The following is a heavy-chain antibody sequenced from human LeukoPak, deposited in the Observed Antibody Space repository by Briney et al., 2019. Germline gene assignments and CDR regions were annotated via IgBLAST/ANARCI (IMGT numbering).Heavy chain of an antibody. CDR2: IYSGGST. Sequence: GGSLRLSCAASGFIVSSNYMSWVRQAPGKGLDWVAVIYSGGSTYYADSVKGRFTISRDNSKNTLYLQMNSLRAEDTAVYYCARDRYTGYSSGWYRYFDYWGQGTLVTVSS. D-gene: IGHD6-19*01. J-gene: IGHJ4*02. V-gene: IGHV3-53*01. CDR3: ARDRYTGYSSGWYRYFDY. CDR1: GFIVSSNY.